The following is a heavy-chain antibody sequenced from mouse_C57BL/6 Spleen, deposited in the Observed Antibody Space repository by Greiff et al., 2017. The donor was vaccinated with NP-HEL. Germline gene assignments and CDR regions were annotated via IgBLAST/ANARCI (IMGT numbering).Heavy chain of an antibody. J-gene: IGHJ4*01. CDR2: IFPGSGST. V-gene: IGHV1-75*01. CDR3: ARGENYYGSRPYAMDY. D-gene: IGHD1-1*01. Sequence: QVQLKESGPELVKPGASVKISCKASGYTFTDYYINWVKQRPGQGLEWIGWIFPGSGSTYYNEKFKGKATLTVDKSSSTAYMLLSSLTSEDSAVYFCARGENYYGSRPYAMDYWGQGTSVTVSS. CDR1: GYTFTDYY.